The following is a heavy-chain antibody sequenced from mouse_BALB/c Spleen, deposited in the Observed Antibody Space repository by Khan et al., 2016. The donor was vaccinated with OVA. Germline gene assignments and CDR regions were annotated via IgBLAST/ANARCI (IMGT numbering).Heavy chain of an antibody. J-gene: IGHJ2*01. V-gene: IGHV1-20*02. CDR2: INPHIGET. D-gene: IGHD1-1*01. CDR1: GYSFTGYF. CDR3: ARKNGSDFDY. Sequence: EVQLQQSGPELVKPGASVKISCKASGYSFTGYFMNWVMQSHGKSLEWIGRINPHIGETLYNQKFKGKATLTVDESSRTVHMELRSLAPEDSAVYYCARKNGSDFDYWGQGTTLTVSS.